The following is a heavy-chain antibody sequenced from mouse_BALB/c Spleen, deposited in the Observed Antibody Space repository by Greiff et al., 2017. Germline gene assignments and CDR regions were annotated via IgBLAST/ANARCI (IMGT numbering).Heavy chain of an antibody. D-gene: IGHD2-4*01. CDR1: GFTFSSYG. J-gene: IGHJ3*01. Sequence: EVKLEESGGDLVKPGGSLKLSCAASGFTFSSYGMSWVRQTPDKRLEWVATISSGGSYTYYPDSVKGRFTISRDNAKNTLYLQMSSLKSEDTAMYYCARQRDYDAWFAYWGQGTLVTVSA. V-gene: IGHV5-6*02. CDR2: ISSGGSYT. CDR3: ARQRDYDAWFAY.